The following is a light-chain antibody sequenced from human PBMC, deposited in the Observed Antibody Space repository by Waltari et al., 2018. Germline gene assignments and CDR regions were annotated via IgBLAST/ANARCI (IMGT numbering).Light chain of an antibody. CDR3: TSCTTSATWV. CDR2: GVT. CDR1: SSHVGTYNY. Sequence: QSALTQPASVSGSPGQSITISCTATSSHVGTYNYVSWYQHHPAKAPNLVIYGVTNRPSGVSNRFSGSKSGNTASLTISGLQAEDEADYHCTSCTTSATWVFGGGTKLTVL. V-gene: IGLV2-14*01. J-gene: IGLJ3*02.